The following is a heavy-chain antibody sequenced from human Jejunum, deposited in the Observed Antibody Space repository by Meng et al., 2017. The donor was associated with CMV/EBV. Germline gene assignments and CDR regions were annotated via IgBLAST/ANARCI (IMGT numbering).Heavy chain of an antibody. J-gene: IGHJ6*02. CDR1: GFTFSSYG. CDR3: AKGLSGSYYYYGMDV. V-gene: IGHV3-23*03. CDR2: IYSGGDST. Sequence: GFTFSSYGMSWVRQAPGKGLEWVSVIYSGGDSTYYVDSVKGRFTISRDNSKNTLYLQMNSLRAEDTAVYYCAKGLSGSYYYYGMDVWGQGTTVTVSS. D-gene: IGHD1-26*01.